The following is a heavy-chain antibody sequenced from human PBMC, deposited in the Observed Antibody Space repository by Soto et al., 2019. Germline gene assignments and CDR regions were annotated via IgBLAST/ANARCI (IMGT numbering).Heavy chain of an antibody. J-gene: IGHJ5*02. D-gene: IGHD1-7*01. V-gene: IGHV3-23*01. CDR1: GFTFSSYA. CDR3: TKDFKYNWNYFLFDP. CDR2: ISGSGGST. Sequence: GGSLRLSCAASGFTFSSYAMSWVRQAPGKGLEWVSAISGSGGSTYYADSVKGRFTLSRDNSKNTLYLQMNSLRAEDTAVYYCTKDFKYNWNYFLFDPWGQGTLVTVSS.